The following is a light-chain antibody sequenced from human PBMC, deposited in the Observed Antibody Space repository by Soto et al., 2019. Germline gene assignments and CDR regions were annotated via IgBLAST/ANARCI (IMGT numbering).Light chain of an antibody. CDR2: GAS. CDR1: HSVTNSY. V-gene: IGKV3-15*01. Sequence: EIVMTQSPVTLSVSPGERATLSCRASHSVTNSYLAWYQQKPGQAPRLLIFGASTRAAGIPARFSGSGSGTEFTLTISSLQSEDFAVYYCQQYSNWPLTFGGGTKVDI. J-gene: IGKJ4*01. CDR3: QQYSNWPLT.